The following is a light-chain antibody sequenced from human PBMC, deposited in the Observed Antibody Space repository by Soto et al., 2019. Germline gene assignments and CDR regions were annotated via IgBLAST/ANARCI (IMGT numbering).Light chain of an antibody. J-gene: IGKJ2*01. CDR1: RAISDW. V-gene: IGKV1-5*03. CDR2: RAS. CDR3: QQYNTFSFT. Sequence: DIQMTQSPSTLSASLGDRVTITCRASRAISDWLAWYQQRPGKAPKLLIYRASRLESGVPSRISSSGSGTEFSLTISGLQPDDFATYYCQQYNTFSFTFGQGTKLEI.